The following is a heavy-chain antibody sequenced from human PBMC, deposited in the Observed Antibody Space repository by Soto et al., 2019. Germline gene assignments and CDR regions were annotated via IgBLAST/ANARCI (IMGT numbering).Heavy chain of an antibody. CDR3: ATEKWRIAARFTWYYYGMDV. D-gene: IGHD6-6*01. CDR1: GYTLTELS. CDR2: FDPEYGET. J-gene: IGHJ6*02. V-gene: IGHV1-24*01. Sequence: QVQLVQSGAEVKKPGASVKVSCKVSGYTLTELSMHWVRQAPGKGLEWMGGFDPEYGETIYAQKFQGRVTMTDDTSTDTAYMELSSLRSEDTAVYYCATEKWRIAARFTWYYYGMDVWGQGTTVTVSS.